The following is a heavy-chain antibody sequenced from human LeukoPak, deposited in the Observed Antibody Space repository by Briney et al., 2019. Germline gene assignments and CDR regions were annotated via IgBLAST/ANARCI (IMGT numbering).Heavy chain of an antibody. CDR3: ARGHYYDSSGYYPY. V-gene: IGHV1-18*01. J-gene: IGHJ4*02. CDR1: GYTFTGYG. Sequence: GASEKVSCKASGYTFTGYGISWVRQAPGQGLEWMGWISAYNGNTNYAQKLQGRVTMTTDTSTSTAYMELRSLRSDDTAVYYCARGHYYDSSGYYPYWGQGTLVTVFS. D-gene: IGHD3-22*01. CDR2: ISAYNGNT.